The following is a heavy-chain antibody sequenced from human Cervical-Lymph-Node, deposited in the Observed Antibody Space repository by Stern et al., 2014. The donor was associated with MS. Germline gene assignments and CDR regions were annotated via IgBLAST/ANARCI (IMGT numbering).Heavy chain of an antibody. D-gene: IGHD1-26*01. CDR2: IYPTGST. CDR1: GGSISSDSYS. CDR3: ARGNVREPAHDY. V-gene: IGHV4-61*02. J-gene: IGHJ4*02. Sequence: QVQLQESGPGLVKPSQTLSLTCTVSGGSISSDSYSWSWIRQPAGKGLEWIGLIYPTGSTSYNPPLKSRVTISLDTSKNQFSLQLSSVAAADTAVYYCARGNVREPAHDYWGQGSLVIVSS.